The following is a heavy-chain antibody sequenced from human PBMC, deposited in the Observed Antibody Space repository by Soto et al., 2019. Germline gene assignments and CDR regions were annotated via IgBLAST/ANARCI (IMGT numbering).Heavy chain of an antibody. CDR1: GFTFSSYT. J-gene: IGHJ4*02. V-gene: IGHV3-21*01. CDR3: RREEYGD. CDR2: ISSPGTYM. D-gene: IGHD1-26*01. Sequence: EVQLVESGGGLVKPGGSLRLSCTASGFTFSSYTMSWVRQAPGKGLEWVSSISSPGTYMVYADSVKGRFTTSRDNAKNSVYLQLGSLRAEDSAVYYCRREEYGDWGQGTRVTVSS.